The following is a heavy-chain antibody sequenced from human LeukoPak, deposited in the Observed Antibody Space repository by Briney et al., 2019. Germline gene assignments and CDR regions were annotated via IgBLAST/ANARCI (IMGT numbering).Heavy chain of an antibody. J-gene: IGHJ4*02. CDR1: GYSFTNYC. CDR3: ARQGPGDYYFDY. Sequence: GESLKISCKGSGYSFTNYCIGWVGQTPGKGLEWMGIIYPGDSDIRHSPSFQGQVTMSADKSISIAYLQWSSLKASDTAMYYCARQGPGDYYFDYWGQGTLVTVSS. V-gene: IGHV5-51*01. D-gene: IGHD1-26*01. CDR2: IYPGDSDI.